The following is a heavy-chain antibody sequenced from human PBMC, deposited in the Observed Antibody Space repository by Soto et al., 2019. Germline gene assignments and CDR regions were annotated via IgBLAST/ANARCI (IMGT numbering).Heavy chain of an antibody. CDR2: ISAYNGNT. CDR1: GYTFTSYG. D-gene: IGHD6-13*01. Sequence: GASVKVSCKASGYTFTSYGISWVRQAPGQGLEWMGWISAYNGNTNYAQKLQGRVTMTTDTSTSTAYMELRSLRSEDTAVYYCATDSLVRGYYYYYGMDVWGQGTTVTVSS. J-gene: IGHJ6*02. V-gene: IGHV1-18*01. CDR3: ATDSLVRGYYYYYGMDV.